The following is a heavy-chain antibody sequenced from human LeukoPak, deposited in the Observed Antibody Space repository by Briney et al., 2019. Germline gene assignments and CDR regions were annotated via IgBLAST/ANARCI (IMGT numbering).Heavy chain of an antibody. CDR1: GFPFSSNY. D-gene: IGHD1-26*01. V-gene: IGHV3-53*01. CDR3: ASSGWELLIAFDI. Sequence: PGGSLRLSCAASGFPFSSNYMRGGRQAPGKGLEGVSVIYSGGSTYYADSVKGRFTISRDNSKNTLYLQMNSLRAEDTAVYYCASSGWELLIAFDIWGQGTMVTVSS. J-gene: IGHJ3*02. CDR2: IYSGGST.